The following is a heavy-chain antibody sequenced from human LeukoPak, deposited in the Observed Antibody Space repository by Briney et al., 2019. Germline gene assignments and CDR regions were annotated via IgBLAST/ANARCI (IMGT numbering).Heavy chain of an antibody. D-gene: IGHD3-22*01. Sequence: GGSLRLSCAASGFTFSSYWMSWVRQAPGKGLEWVANIKQDGSEKYYVDSVKGRLTISRDNAKNSLYLQMNSLRAEDTAVYYCAREIDNYFYDSSGYPDYWGQGTLVTVSS. J-gene: IGHJ4*02. CDR1: GFTFSSYW. CDR3: AREIDNYFYDSSGYPDY. V-gene: IGHV3-7*01. CDR2: IKQDGSEK.